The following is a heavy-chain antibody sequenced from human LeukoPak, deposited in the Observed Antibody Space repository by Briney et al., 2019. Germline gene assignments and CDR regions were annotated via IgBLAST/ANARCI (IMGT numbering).Heavy chain of an antibody. Sequence: GGSLRLSCAASGFTFSSYAMHWVRQAPGKGLEWVAVISYGGSNKYYADSVKGRFTISRDNSKNTLYLQMNSLRAEDTAVYYCARGEYSSSFGMDVWGQGTTVTVSS. J-gene: IGHJ6*02. D-gene: IGHD6-6*01. V-gene: IGHV3-30-3*01. CDR3: ARGEYSSSFGMDV. CDR2: ISYGGSNK. CDR1: GFTFSSYA.